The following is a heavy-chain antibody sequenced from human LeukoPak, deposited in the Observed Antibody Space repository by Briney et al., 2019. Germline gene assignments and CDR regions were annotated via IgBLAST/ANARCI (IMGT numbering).Heavy chain of an antibody. CDR2: ISAYNGNT. J-gene: IGHJ4*02. CDR1: GGSISSYG. D-gene: IGHD3-3*01. V-gene: IGHV1-18*01. Sequence: ASVKVSCKASGGSISSYGISWVRQAPGQGLEWMGWISAYNGNTNYAQKLQGRVTMTTDTSTSTAYMELRSLRSDDTAVYYCARDPTFLEWTYDYWGQGTLVTVSS. CDR3: ARDPTFLEWTYDY.